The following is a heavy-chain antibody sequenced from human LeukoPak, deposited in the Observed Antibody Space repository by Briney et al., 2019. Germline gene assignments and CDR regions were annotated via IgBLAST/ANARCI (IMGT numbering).Heavy chain of an antibody. CDR1: GFTFTSST. Sequence: GASVKVSCKASGFTFTSSTMQWVRQARGQRLEWIGWIVVGSGNTNYAQKFQERVTITRDMSTSTAYMELSSLRSEDTAVYYCARDRLSGFDGRLAYWGQGTLVAVSS. CDR2: IVVGSGNT. CDR3: ARDRLSGFDGRLAY. V-gene: IGHV1-58*02. J-gene: IGHJ4*02. D-gene: IGHD5-12*01.